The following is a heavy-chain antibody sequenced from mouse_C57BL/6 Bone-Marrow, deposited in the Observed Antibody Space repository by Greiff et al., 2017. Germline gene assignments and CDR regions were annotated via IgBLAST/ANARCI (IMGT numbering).Heavy chain of an antibody. CDR3: AREGDYYYGSSYGY. D-gene: IGHD1-1*01. V-gene: IGHV1-81*01. CDR1: GYTFTSYG. Sequence: VQGVESGAELARPGASVKLSCKASGYTFTSYGISWVKQRTGQGLEWIGEIYPRSGTTYYNEKFKGKATLTADKSSSTAYMELRSLTSEDSAVYFCAREGDYYYGSSYGYWGQGTTLTVSS. J-gene: IGHJ2*01. CDR2: IYPRSGTT.